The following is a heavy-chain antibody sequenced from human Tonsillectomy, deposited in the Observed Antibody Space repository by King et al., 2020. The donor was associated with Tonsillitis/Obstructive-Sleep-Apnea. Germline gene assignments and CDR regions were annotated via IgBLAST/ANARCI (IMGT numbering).Heavy chain of an antibody. CDR2: INHSGST. CDR1: GGSFSGYY. D-gene: IGHD6-13*01. J-gene: IGHJ4*02. V-gene: IGHV4-34*01. Sequence: VQLQQWGAGLLKPSETLSLTCAVYGGSFSGYYWSWIRQPPGKGLEWIGEINHSGSTNYNPSLKSRVTISVDTSKNQFSLKLSSVTAADTAVYYCARGSTHIAAAGTNYGGQGTLVTVSS. CDR3: ARGSTHIAAAGTNY.